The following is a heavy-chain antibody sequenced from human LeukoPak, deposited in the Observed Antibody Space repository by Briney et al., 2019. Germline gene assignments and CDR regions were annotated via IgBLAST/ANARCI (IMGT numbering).Heavy chain of an antibody. Sequence: PGGSLRLSCAASGFTVSSNHMSWVRQAPGRGLEWVSVIYSGGSTYYADSVKGRFTISRDNSKNTLYLQMNSLRAEDTAVYYCGRDGISGTTAFDIWGQGTMVTVSS. CDR1: GFTVSSNH. V-gene: IGHV3-53*01. J-gene: IGHJ3*02. D-gene: IGHD1-7*01. CDR3: GRDGISGTTAFDI. CDR2: IYSGGST.